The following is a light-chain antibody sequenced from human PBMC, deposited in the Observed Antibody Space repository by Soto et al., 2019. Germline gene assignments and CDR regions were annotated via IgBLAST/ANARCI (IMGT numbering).Light chain of an antibody. CDR1: SSNIGAGYD. V-gene: IGLV1-40*01. Sequence: QSVLTQPPSVSGAPGQRVTISCTGSSSNIGAGYDVHWYQQLPGTAPKLLIYGNRNRPSGVPDRFSGSKSGTSASLAITGLQAEDEADYYCQTYDSSLSGPNWVFGGGTKVTVL. J-gene: IGLJ3*02. CDR3: QTYDSSLSGPNWV. CDR2: GNR.